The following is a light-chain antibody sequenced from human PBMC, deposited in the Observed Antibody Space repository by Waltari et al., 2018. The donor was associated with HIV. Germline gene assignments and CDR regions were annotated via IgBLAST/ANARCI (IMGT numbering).Light chain of an antibody. CDR3: QSYDSSLSGWV. CDR2: GNT. V-gene: IGLV1-40*01. Sequence: QSVLTQPPSVSGAPGQRVTISCSGSSPNLGAGYDIQWYQQLPGTAPRLLIYGNTNRPSGVPDRFSGSKSGTSASLAITGLQAEDEADYYCQSYDSSLSGWVFGGGTKLTVV. CDR1: SPNLGAGYD. J-gene: IGLJ3*02.